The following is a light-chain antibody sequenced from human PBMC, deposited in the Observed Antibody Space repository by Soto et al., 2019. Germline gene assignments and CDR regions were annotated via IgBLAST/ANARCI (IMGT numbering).Light chain of an antibody. J-gene: IGKJ4*01. CDR3: QQYYSYLSHT. CDR2: AAS. Sequence: AIRMTQSPSSLSASTGDRVTITCRASQGISSYLAWYQQKPGKAPKLLIYAASTLQSGVPSRFSGSGSGTDFTLTISCLQSEDFATYYCQQYYSYLSHTFGGGTKVEIK. CDR1: QGISSY. V-gene: IGKV1-8*01.